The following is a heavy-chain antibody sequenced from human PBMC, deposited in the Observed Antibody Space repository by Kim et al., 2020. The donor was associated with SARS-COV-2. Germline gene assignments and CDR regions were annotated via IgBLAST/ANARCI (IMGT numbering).Heavy chain of an antibody. CDR3: ARHQSRGAILRPSNYFDP. J-gene: IGHJ5*02. Sequence: GGSLRLSCAASGFTFSDFAMTWVRQAPGKGLEWVSSISASSGSKYYADSAEGRFTVSRDNSKSAVYLQINSLRVEDTAIYFCARHQSRGAILRPSNYFDPWGQGALVTVSS. V-gene: IGHV3-23*01. D-gene: IGHD3-10*01. CDR2: ISASSGSK. CDR1: GFTFSDFA.